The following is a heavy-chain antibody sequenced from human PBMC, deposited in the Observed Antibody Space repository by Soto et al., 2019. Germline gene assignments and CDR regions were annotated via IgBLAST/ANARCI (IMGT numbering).Heavy chain of an antibody. V-gene: IGHV4-59*11. CDR2: TYYSGNA. Sequence: SETLSLTCTVSGASTSSHWWTWIRQPPGKGLEWIAYTYYSGNAKYNPSLKSRVTISVDTSKNQFSLRLSSVTAADTAMYYCARGLFDWPQREIWFDPWGQGTQVTVSS. J-gene: IGHJ5*02. D-gene: IGHD3-9*01. CDR3: ARGLFDWPQREIWFDP. CDR1: GASTSSHW.